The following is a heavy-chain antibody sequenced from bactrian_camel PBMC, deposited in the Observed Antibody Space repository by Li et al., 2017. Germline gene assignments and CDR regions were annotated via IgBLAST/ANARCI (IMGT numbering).Heavy chain of an antibody. CDR3: AARPEFWSLRDILYNY. V-gene: IGHV3S66*01. J-gene: IGHJ4*01. D-gene: IGHD3*01. CDR2: IDGDDVT. CDR1: GHGGSDYC. Sequence: DVQLVESGGGSVQAGGSLRLACTASGHGGSDYCRGWFRQAPEKEREWVAFIDGDDVTKYADSVKGRFTISRDNAKRTVYLEMNGLKPEDTAMYYCAARPEFWSLRDILYNYWGQGTQVTVS.